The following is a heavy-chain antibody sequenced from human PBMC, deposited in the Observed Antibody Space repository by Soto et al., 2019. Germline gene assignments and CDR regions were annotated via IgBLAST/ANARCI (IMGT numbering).Heavy chain of an antibody. V-gene: IGHV3-23*01. CDR2: ISGTGGST. CDR3: AKDQAEKLRYFDWSDAFDI. J-gene: IGHJ3*02. D-gene: IGHD3-9*01. Sequence: EVQLLESGGGLVQPGGSLRLSCAASGFTFSSYAMSWVRQAPGKGLEWVSAISGTGGSTYYADSVKGRFTISRDNSKNTLYLQMNSLRAEDTAVYYCAKDQAEKLRYFDWSDAFDIWGQGTMVTVSS. CDR1: GFTFSSYA.